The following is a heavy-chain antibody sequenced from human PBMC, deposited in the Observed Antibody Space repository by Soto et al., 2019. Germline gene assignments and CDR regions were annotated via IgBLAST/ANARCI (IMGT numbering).Heavy chain of an antibody. Sequence: AGTLSLSCAVSGCSFSSGSYYWIWLRQPPGKGLEWIGYIYYSGSTNYNPSLKSRVTISVDTTKNQFSLKLSSVTAAVTAVYDCARDGLTGQRFDRWGQGGLVSVRS. V-gene: IGHV4-61*01. J-gene: IGHJ5*02. CDR3: ARDGLTGQRFDR. CDR2: IYYSGST. D-gene: IGHD1-20*01. CDR1: GCSFSSGSYY.